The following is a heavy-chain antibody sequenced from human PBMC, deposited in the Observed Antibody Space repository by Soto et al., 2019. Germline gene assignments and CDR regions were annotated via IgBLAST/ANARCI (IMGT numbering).Heavy chain of an antibody. Sequence: PGGPLRLSCAASGFTFSSYAMCWLRQAPGQGLEWVSALSGSGGSTYYADSVRGRVTISRDTSKNTLYLQLNSLRAEDTAVYYCANQYHDSRGYWYYVDYWDQGTVVTVSS. J-gene: IGHJ4*02. CDR1: GFTFSSYA. V-gene: IGHV3-23*01. CDR2: LSGSGGST. CDR3: ANQYHDSRGYWYYVDY. D-gene: IGHD3-22*01.